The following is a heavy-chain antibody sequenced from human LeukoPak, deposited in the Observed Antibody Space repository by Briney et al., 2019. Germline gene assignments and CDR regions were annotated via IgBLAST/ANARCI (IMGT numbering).Heavy chain of an antibody. D-gene: IGHD4-17*01. J-gene: IGHJ6*02. V-gene: IGHV4-59*08. Sequence: SETLSLTCTVSGGSISSYYWSWIRQPPGKGLEWIGYIYYSGSTNYNPSLKSRVTISVDTSKNQFSLKLSSVTAADTAVYYCARFLYGDEYGTYYYYGMDVWGQGTTVTVSS. CDR3: ARFLYGDEYGTYYYYGMDV. CDR1: GGSISSYY. CDR2: IYYSGST.